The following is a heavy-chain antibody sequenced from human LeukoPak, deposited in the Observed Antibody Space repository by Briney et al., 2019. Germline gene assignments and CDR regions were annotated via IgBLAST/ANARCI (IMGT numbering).Heavy chain of an antibody. J-gene: IGHJ4*02. D-gene: IGHD3-22*01. Sequence: GGSLRLSCAASGFTFSSYEMNWVRQAPGKGLEWVSYISSSGSTIYYADSVKGRFTISRDNAKNSLYLQMNSLRAEDTAVYYCARVTMIVVEEYFDYWGQGTLVTVSS. V-gene: IGHV3-48*03. CDR1: GFTFSSYE. CDR3: ARVTMIVVEEYFDY. CDR2: ISSSGSTI.